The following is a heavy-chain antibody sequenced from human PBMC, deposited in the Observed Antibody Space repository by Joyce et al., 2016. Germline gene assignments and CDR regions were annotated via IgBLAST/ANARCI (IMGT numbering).Heavy chain of an antibody. Sequence: EVQLVQSGGGLVKPGGSLRLSCEVSGFTFSKYWMHWVRQVPGKGLVGVSQINSDGSTTSYADSVGGRFTISRDNAKDTLYLEMKSLRAEDTAVYYCARPVGPWGWFDPWGQGTLVTVSS. CDR1: GFTFSKYW. CDR2: INSDGSTT. CDR3: ARPVGPWGWFDP. V-gene: IGHV3-74*01. J-gene: IGHJ5*02. D-gene: IGHD3-16*01.